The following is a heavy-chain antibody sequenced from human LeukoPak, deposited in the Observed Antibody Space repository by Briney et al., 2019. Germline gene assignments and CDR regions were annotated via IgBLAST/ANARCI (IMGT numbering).Heavy chain of an antibody. Sequence: GGSLRLSCAASGFTFSDYYMSWIRQAPGKGLECVSYISSSSIYTNYADSVKGRFTISRDNAKNSMYLQMNSLRAEDTAVYYCARDLNPFQHWGQGTMVTVSS. CDR1: GFTFSDYY. CDR3: ARDLNPFQH. CDR2: ISSSSIYT. J-gene: IGHJ1*01. V-gene: IGHV3-11*06.